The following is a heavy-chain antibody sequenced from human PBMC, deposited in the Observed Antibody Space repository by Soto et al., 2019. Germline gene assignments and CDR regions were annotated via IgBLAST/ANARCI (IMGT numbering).Heavy chain of an antibody. CDR3: ARGEGGVRYFDWLSYTHYFYGMDV. CDR2: IYYSGST. J-gene: IGHJ6*02. D-gene: IGHD3-9*01. CDR1: SDSISISSYS. Sequence: SYTLSLTCTVSSDSISISSYSWCWIRQPPGKGLEWIGSIYYSGSTYYNPSLKSRVTISVDTSKNQFSLKLSSVTAADTAVYYCARGEGGVRYFDWLSYTHYFYGMDVWGQGTMVTVSS. V-gene: IGHV4-39*01.